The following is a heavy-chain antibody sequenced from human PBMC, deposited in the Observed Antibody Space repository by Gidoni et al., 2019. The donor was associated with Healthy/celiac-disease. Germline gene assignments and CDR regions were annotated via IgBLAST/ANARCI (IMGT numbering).Heavy chain of an antibody. Sequence: QVQLQESGPGLVKPSETLSLTGTVSGGSISSYSWSWIRQPPGKGLEWIGYINSSGSTNYNPSLKSRVTISVDTPKNQFSLKLSSVTAADTAVYYCARHLLWFGESPVDYWGQGTLVTVSS. D-gene: IGHD3-10*01. V-gene: IGHV4-59*01. CDR2: INSSGST. CDR1: GGSISSYS. CDR3: ARHLLWFGESPVDY. J-gene: IGHJ4*02.